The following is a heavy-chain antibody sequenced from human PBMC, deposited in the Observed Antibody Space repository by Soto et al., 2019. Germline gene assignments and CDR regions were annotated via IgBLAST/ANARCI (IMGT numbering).Heavy chain of an antibody. D-gene: IGHD3-22*01. Sequence: SETLYLTCTVSGGSISSGGYYWSLIRQHPGKGLEWIGYIYYSGSTYYNPSLKSRVTISVDTSKNQFSLKLSSVTAADTAVYYCARIETNYYDSSGSRYHDEYWGQGTLVTVSS. CDR3: ARIETNYYDSSGSRYHDEY. V-gene: IGHV4-31*03. CDR1: GGSISSGGYY. CDR2: IYYSGST. J-gene: IGHJ4*02.